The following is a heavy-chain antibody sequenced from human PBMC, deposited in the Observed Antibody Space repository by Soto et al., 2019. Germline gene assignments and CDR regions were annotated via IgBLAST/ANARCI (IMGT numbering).Heavy chain of an antibody. J-gene: IGHJ4*02. V-gene: IGHV1-69*06. D-gene: IGHD2-15*01. CDR3: ARSIGDCSGGSCYWSGY. CDR1: GGTFSSYA. Sequence: QVQLVQSGAEVKKPGSSVKVSCKASGGTFSSYAISWVRQAPGQGLEWMGGIIPIFGTANYAQKFQGRVTITADKSTSTAYMELSSLRSEDTAVYYCARSIGDCSGGSCYWSGYWGQGTLVTVSS. CDR2: IIPIFGTA.